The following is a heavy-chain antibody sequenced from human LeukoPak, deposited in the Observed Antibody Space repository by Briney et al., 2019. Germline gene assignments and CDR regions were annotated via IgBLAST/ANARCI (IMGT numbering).Heavy chain of an antibody. D-gene: IGHD3-3*01. CDR2: INPNSGGT. V-gene: IGHV1-2*02. J-gene: IGHJ5*02. CDR3: VRGPIFGVVIIKDWFDP. CDR1: GYTFTGYY. Sequence: ASVKVSCKASGYTFTGYYMHWVRQAPGQGLEWMGWINPNSGGTNYAQKFQGRVTMTRDTSISTAYMELSRLRSDDTAVYYCVRGPIFGVVIIKDWFDPWGQGTLVTVSS.